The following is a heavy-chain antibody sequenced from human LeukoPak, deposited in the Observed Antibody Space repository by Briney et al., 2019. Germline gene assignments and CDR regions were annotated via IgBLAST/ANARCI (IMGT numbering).Heavy chain of an antibody. J-gene: IGHJ3*02. CDR3: STGSGHAFDI. V-gene: IGHV3-74*01. D-gene: IGHD3-10*01. Sequence: GGSLRLSCAASGFTFSSYWMHWVRQVPGKGLVWVSRINSDGSSTSYADSVKGRFTISRDTAKNTLYVQMNSLRAEDTAVYYCSTGSGHAFDIWGRGTMVTVSS. CDR1: GFTFSSYW. CDR2: INSDGSST.